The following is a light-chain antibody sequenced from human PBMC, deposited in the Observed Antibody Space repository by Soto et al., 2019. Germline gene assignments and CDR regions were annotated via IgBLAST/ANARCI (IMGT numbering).Light chain of an antibody. J-gene: IGKJ2*01. CDR2: GAS. CDR3: QQTYSALPYT. CDR1: QSIGIY. Sequence: DLQMTQSPSSLSASVGDRVTITCRASQSIGIYLNWYQQRPGKAPKFLIYGASKLQSGVPSRFSGSGSGTEFTLTISSLQPEDFATYYCQQTYSALPYTFGQGTKLEIK. V-gene: IGKV1-39*01.